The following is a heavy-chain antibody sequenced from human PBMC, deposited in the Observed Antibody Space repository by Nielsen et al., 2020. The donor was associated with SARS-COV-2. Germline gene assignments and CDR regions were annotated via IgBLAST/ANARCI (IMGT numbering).Heavy chain of an antibody. D-gene: IGHD5-18*01. V-gene: IGHV4-59*13. Sequence: SETLSLTCTVSGGSISSYYWSWIRQPPGKGLEWIGYIYYSGSTNYNPSLKSRVTISVDTSKNQFSLKLSSVTAADTAVYYCARVLLGDTAPGIRWAYGMDVWGQGTLVTVSS. J-gene: IGHJ6*02. CDR3: ARVLLGDTAPGIRWAYGMDV. CDR1: GGSISSYY. CDR2: IYYSGST.